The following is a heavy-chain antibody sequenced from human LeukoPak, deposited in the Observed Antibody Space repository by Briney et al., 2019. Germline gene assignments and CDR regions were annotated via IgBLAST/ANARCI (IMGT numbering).Heavy chain of an antibody. CDR1: GFIFSTYG. Sequence: GGSLRLSCAASGFIFSTYGMTWFRQAPGRGLEWVAGISGSGLNTYYADSVKGRFTSSRDNSKNMLYLQMNSLRAEDTAVYYCAKGGGYGSGTYSEDWGQGILVTVSS. CDR3: AKGGGYGSGTYSED. CDR2: ISGSGLNT. J-gene: IGHJ4*02. D-gene: IGHD3-10*01. V-gene: IGHV3-23*01.